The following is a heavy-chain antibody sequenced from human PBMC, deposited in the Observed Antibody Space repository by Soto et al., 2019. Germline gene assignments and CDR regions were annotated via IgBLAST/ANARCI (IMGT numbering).Heavy chain of an antibody. V-gene: IGHV4-59*08. Sequence: TSETLSLTCTVSGGSISSYYLSWIRQPPGKGLEWIGYIYYSGSTNYNPSLKSRVTISVDTSKNQFSLKLSSVTAADTAVYYCARHRFTGFRYYMDVWGKGTTVTVSS. D-gene: IGHD3-16*02. CDR3: ARHRFTGFRYYMDV. CDR2: IYYSGST. J-gene: IGHJ6*03. CDR1: GGSISSYY.